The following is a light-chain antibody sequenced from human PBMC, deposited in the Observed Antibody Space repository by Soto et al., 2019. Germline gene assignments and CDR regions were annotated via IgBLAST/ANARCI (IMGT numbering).Light chain of an antibody. CDR2: GAS. Sequence: ESVLTQSPGTLSLSPGERATLSCRASQSVSSSYLAWYQQKPGQPPRLLIYGASNRATGIPDRFRGSGSGTDFTLTISRLEPEDFVVYYCQQYGNPPRYTFGQGTKLEIK. V-gene: IGKV3-20*01. CDR1: QSVSSSY. CDR3: QQYGNPPRYT. J-gene: IGKJ2*01.